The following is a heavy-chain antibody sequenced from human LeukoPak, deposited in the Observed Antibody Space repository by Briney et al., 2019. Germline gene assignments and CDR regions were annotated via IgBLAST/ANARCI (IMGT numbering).Heavy chain of an antibody. CDR2: ITSSSTTI. V-gene: IGHV3-48*01. Sequence: PGGSLRLSCAASGFTFSSYNMDWVRQAPGKGLEWVSYITSSSTTIYYADSVKGRFTISRDNAKNSLYLHINSLRAEDTAVYYCARRQDFWSGFRSGFDCWGQGTLVTVSS. CDR3: ARRQDFWSGFRSGFDC. J-gene: IGHJ4*02. CDR1: GFTFSSYN. D-gene: IGHD3-3*01.